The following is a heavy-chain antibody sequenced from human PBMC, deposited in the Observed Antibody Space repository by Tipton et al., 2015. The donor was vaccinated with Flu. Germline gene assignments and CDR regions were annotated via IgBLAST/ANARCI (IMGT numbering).Heavy chain of an antibody. Sequence: TLSLTCAVYGGSFRGYYWTWIRQPPGKGLEWVGEIGHNGTTKYNPSLKSRVTISVDTSKRQFSLRLSSVTAADTAVYYCASLMEGNNDYWGQGTLVTVYS. CDR3: ASLMEGNNDY. CDR2: IGHNGTT. V-gene: IGHV4-34*01. D-gene: IGHD4-23*01. J-gene: IGHJ4*02. CDR1: GGSFRGYY.